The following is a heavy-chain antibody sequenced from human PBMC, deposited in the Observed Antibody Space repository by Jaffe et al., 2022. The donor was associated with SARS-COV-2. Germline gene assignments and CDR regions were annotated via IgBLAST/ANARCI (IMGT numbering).Heavy chain of an antibody. V-gene: IGHV3-21*01. J-gene: IGHJ4*02. Sequence: EVQLVESGGGLVKPGGSLRLSCAASGFTFSSYSMNWVRQAPGKGLEWVSSISSSSSYIYYADSVKGRFTISRDNAKNSLYLQMNSLRAEDTAVYYCARVGDSSGYYYDYWGQGTLVTVSS. CDR3: ARVGDSSGYYYDY. CDR2: ISSSSSYI. D-gene: IGHD3-22*01. CDR1: GFTFSSYS.